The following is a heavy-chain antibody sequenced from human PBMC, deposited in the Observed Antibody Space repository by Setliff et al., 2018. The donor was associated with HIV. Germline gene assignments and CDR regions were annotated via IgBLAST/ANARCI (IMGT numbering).Heavy chain of an antibody. J-gene: IGHJ6*02. CDR1: GGSISSDNYY. CDR3: ARDIHSSSWYGVGGMDL. Sequence: SETLSLTCTVSGGSISSDNYYWSWIRQPAGKGLEWMGRIYSPGSTNYSPSLKSRLSISIDTSKNQFSLRLSSVTAADTAVYYCARDIHSSSWYGVGGMDLWGQGTTVTV. V-gene: IGHV4-61*02. D-gene: IGHD6-13*01. CDR2: IYSPGST.